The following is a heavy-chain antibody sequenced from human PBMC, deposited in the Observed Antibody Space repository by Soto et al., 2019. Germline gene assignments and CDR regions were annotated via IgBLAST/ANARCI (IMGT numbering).Heavy chain of an antibody. D-gene: IGHD3-3*01. V-gene: IGHV4-39*01. J-gene: IGHJ6*02. Sequence: SETLSLTCTVSGGSISSSSYYWGWIRQPPGKGLEWIGSIYYSGSTYYNPSLKSRVTISVDTSKNQFSLKLSSVTAADTAVYYCARGSVLGFLEWSDYGMDVWGQGTTVTVSS. CDR3: ARGSVLGFLEWSDYGMDV. CDR1: GGSISSSSYY. CDR2: IYYSGST.